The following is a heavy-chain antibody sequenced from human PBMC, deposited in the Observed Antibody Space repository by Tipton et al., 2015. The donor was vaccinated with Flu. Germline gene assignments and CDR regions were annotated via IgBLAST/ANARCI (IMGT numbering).Heavy chain of an antibody. CDR2: IYYSGST. CDR1: GGSISTYY. Sequence: TLSLTCTVSGGSISTYYWSWIRQPPGKGLEWIGYIYYSGSTNYNPSLKSRVTISVDTSKNQFSLKLSSVTAADTAVYYCARGLRDGYNPHDAFDIWGQGTMVTASS. V-gene: IGHV4-59*07. J-gene: IGHJ3*02. D-gene: IGHD5-24*01. CDR3: ARGLRDGYNPHDAFDI.